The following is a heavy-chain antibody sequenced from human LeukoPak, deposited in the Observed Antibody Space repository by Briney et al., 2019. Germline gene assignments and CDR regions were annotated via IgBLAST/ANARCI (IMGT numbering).Heavy chain of an antibody. CDR1: GGSISSTNW. CDR3: AREGGPYRPLDY. J-gene: IGHJ4*02. V-gene: IGHV4-4*02. Sequence: SETLSLTCGVSGGSISSTNWWTWVRQPPGEGLEWIGEVHLSGRTNYNPSLESRVTMSVYMSENHISLKLTSVTAADTAVYYCAREGGPYRPLDYSGQGTLVTVSS. CDR2: VHLSGRT.